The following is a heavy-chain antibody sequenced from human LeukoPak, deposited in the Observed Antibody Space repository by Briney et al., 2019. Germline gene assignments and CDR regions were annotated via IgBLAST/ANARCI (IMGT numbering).Heavy chain of an antibody. Sequence: PGGSSRLSCAASGFTFSRYWMHWVRQAPGKGLVWVSRIDSDGSSTTNADSVKGRFTISRDNVKNTLYLQMNSLRAEDTAVYYCARDGEGGYPVDYWGQGTLVTVSS. CDR3: ARDGEGGYPVDY. CDR2: IDSDGSST. CDR1: GFTFSRYW. D-gene: IGHD3-10*01. V-gene: IGHV3-74*01. J-gene: IGHJ4*02.